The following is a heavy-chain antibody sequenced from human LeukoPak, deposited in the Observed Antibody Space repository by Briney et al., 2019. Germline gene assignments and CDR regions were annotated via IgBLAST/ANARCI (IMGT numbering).Heavy chain of an antibody. D-gene: IGHD3-10*01. J-gene: IGHJ4*02. V-gene: IGHV3-53*01. CDR2: IYSGGST. CDR1: GFTVSSNY. Sequence: GGSLRLSCAASGFTVSSNYMSWVRQAPGKGLEWVSVIYSGGSTYYADSVKGRFTISRDNSKNTLYLQMNSLRAEDTAVYYCARARGSGSYYNPTHFDYWGQGTLVTVSS. CDR3: ARARGSGSYYNPTHFDY.